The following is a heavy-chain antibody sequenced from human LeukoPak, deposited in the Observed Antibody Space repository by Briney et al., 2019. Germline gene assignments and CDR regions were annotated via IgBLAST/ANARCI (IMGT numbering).Heavy chain of an antibody. J-gene: IGHJ5*02. V-gene: IGHV4-59*11. D-gene: IGHD3-9*01. Sequence: SETLSLTCTVSGGSISSHYWSWIRRPPGKGLEWIGYIYYSGSTNYNPSLKSRVTISVDTSKNQFSLKLSSVTAADTAVYYCARGRRYFDWSYFPPYNWFDPWGQGTLVTVSS. CDR2: IYYSGST. CDR1: GGSISSHY. CDR3: ARGRRYFDWSYFPPYNWFDP.